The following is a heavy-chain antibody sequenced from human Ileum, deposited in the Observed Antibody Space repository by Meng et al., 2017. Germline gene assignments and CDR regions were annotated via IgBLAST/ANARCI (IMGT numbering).Heavy chain of an antibody. CDR2: VKQDESLK. J-gene: IGHJ4*02. CDR3: ARGLHGDYVVY. CDR1: GFAFSNHW. V-gene: IGHV3-7*03. Sequence: GESLKISCAASGFAFSNHWMSWVRQAPGKGLEWVAGVKQDESLKYYVDSVKGRFTISRDNAKKSLFLQMNSLRAEDTAVYYCARGLHGDYVVYWGQGTLVTVSS. D-gene: IGHD4-17*01.